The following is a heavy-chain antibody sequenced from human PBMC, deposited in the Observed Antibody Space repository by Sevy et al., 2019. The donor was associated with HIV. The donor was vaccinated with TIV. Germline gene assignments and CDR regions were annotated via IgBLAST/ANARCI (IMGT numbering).Heavy chain of an antibody. D-gene: IGHD2-21*02. J-gene: IGHJ4*02. CDR3: AKDWSQLGDCYGDLDY. CDR1: GFTFSNYA. V-gene: IGHV3-23*01. CDR2: IRISGGNT. Sequence: GGSLRLSCAASGFTFSNYAMSWVRQAPGKGLEWVSSIRISGGNTYYADSVKGRFTISRDNSKNTLYLQMNSLRAEDTAVYYCAKDWSQLGDCYGDLDYWGQGTLVTVSS.